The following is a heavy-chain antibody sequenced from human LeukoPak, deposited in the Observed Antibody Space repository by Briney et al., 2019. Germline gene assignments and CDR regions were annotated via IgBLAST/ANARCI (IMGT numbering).Heavy chain of an antibody. CDR2: ISAYNGNT. D-gene: IGHD3-10*01. CDR3: ARGPKYYYGSGSYAY. Sequence: GASVKVSCKASGYTFTRYDINWVRQAPGQGLEWMGWISAYNGNTNYAQKFQGRVTMTRNTSISTAYMELSSLRSEDTAVYYCARGPKYYYGSGSYAYWGQGTLVTVSS. J-gene: IGHJ4*02. V-gene: IGHV1-8*01. CDR1: GYTFTRYD.